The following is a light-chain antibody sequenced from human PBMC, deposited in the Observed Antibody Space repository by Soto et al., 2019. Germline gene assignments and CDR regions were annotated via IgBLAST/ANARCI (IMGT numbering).Light chain of an antibody. CDR2: YNN. Sequence: QSVLPQPPSVSAAPGQKVTISCSGSSSNIGNNFVSWYQHLPGTAPKLLIYYNNKRPSDIPDRFSGSKSGTSATLAITGLQPGDEADYYCGTWDDSLSAGVFGGGTKVTVL. CDR1: SSNIGNNF. CDR3: GTWDDSLSAGV. J-gene: IGLJ2*01. V-gene: IGLV1-51*01.